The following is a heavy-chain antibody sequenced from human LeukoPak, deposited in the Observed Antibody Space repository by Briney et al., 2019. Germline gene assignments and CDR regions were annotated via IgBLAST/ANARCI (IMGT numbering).Heavy chain of an antibody. D-gene: IGHD2-2*01. CDR2: IIPMFGTA. Sequence: ASAKVSCKASGGTFRRYAMSWVRQAPGQGLEWMGGIIPMFGTANYAQNFQGRVTITADESTGTAYMDLSSLRSEDTAVYYCARVVTPRYCTTPSCYWKGWFDPWGQGTLVTVSS. J-gene: IGHJ5*02. CDR3: ARVVTPRYCTTPSCYWKGWFDP. CDR1: GGTFRRYA. V-gene: IGHV1-69*13.